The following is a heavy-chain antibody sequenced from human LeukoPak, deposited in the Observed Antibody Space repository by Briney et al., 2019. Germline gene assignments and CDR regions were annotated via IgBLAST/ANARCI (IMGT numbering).Heavy chain of an antibody. J-gene: IGHJ5*02. V-gene: IGHV4-34*01. CDR3: ARKTASSSWSTRGSWFDP. D-gene: IGHD6-13*01. Sequence: SETLSLTCAVYGGSFSGYYWSWIRQPPGKGLEWIGEINHSGSTNYNPSLKSRVTISVDTSKNQFSLKLSSVTAADTAVYYCARKTASSSWSTRGSWFDPWGQGTLVTVSS. CDR1: GGSFSGYY. CDR2: INHSGST.